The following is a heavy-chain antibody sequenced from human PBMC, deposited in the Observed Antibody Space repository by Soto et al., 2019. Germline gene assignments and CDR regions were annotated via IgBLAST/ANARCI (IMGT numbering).Heavy chain of an antibody. V-gene: IGHV3-33*01. CDR1: GFTFSSYG. Sequence: GGSLRLSCSASGFTFSSYGMHWVRQAPGKGLEWVAVIWYDGSNKYYADSVKGRFTISRDNSKNTLYLQMNSLRAEDTAVYYCARDPAYSSTYYYYGMDVWGQGTTVTVSS. CDR2: IWYDGSNK. J-gene: IGHJ6*02. D-gene: IGHD6-13*01. CDR3: ARDPAYSSTYYYYGMDV.